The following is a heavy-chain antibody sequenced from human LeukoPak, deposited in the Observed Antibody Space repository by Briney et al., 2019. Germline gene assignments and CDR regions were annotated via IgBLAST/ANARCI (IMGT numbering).Heavy chain of an antibody. Sequence: GGSLRLSCAASGFTFSDYYMSWIRQAPGKGLEWVSYISSSGSTIYYAASVKGRFTISSDNAKNSLYLQMNSLRAEDTAVYYCARQTGSHAFDIWGQGTMVTVSS. CDR1: GFTFSDYY. CDR3: ARQTGSHAFDI. CDR2: ISSSGSTI. J-gene: IGHJ3*02. D-gene: IGHD2-15*01. V-gene: IGHV3-11*01.